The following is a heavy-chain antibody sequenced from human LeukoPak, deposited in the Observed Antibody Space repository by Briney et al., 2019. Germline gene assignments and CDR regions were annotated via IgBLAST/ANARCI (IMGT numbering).Heavy chain of an antibody. V-gene: IGHV3-30*04. CDR1: GFTFSSYA. CDR2: ISYDGSNK. CDR3: ARDAKSIVVVVELPEY. Sequence: PGGSLRLSCAASGFTFSSYAMHWVRQAPGKGLEWVAVISYDGSNKYYADSVKGRFTISRDNSKNTLYLQMNSLRAEDTAVYYCARDAKSIVVVVELPEYWGQGTLVTVSS. J-gene: IGHJ4*02. D-gene: IGHD2-15*01.